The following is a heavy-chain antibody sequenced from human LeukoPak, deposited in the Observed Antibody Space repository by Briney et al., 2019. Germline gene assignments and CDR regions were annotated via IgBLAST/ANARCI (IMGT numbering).Heavy chain of an antibody. CDR2: ISGSGDST. CDR3: ARDVRIYYYVRSPDY. CDR1: GFTFSSYA. V-gene: IGHV3-23*01. D-gene: IGHD3-22*01. J-gene: IGHJ4*02. Sequence: GGSLRLSCAASGFTFSSYAMNWARQAPGKGLECISAISGSGDSTHYADSVKGRFTISRDNSKNTLYLQMNSLRAEDTAVYYCARDVRIYYYVRSPDYWGQGTLVTVSS.